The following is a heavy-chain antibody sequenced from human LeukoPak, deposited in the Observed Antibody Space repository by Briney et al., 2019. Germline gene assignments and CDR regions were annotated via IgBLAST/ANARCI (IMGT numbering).Heavy chain of an antibody. CDR2: IYYSGST. CDR1: GGFLSKYY. J-gene: IGHJ4*02. CDR3: ARSDSSGYYYFDY. V-gene: IGHV4-59*01. Sequence: LGAPFPPRPVPGGFLSKYYLGLIPQPPGEGLGLIGFIYYSGSTNYNPSLKSRVTISVDTSKNQFSLKLSSVTAADTAVYYCARSDSSGYYYFDYWGQGTLVTVSS. D-gene: IGHD3-22*01.